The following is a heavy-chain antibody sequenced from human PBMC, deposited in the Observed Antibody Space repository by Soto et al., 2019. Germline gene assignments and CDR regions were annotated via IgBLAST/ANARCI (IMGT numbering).Heavy chain of an antibody. Sequence: SCAASGFTFSSYAISWVRQAPGQGLEWMGGIIPIFDTANYAQRFQGRVTITADESTSTAYMELSSLRSEDTAMFYCARARTIVGSTTYPGAFDIWGQGTMVTVSS. V-gene: IGHV1-69*01. J-gene: IGHJ3*02. CDR1: GFTFSSYA. CDR2: IIPIFDTA. CDR3: ARARTIVGSTTYPGAFDI. D-gene: IGHD1-26*01.